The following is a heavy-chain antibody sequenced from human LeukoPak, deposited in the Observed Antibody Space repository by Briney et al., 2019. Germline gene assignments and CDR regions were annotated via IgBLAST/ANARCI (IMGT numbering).Heavy chain of an antibody. D-gene: IGHD3-10*01. J-gene: IGHJ5*02. CDR3: ARCRFGELSGFGWFDH. V-gene: IGHV1-18*01. CDR1: VGTFSIYA. Sequence: ASVKLSCKASVGTFSIYAIRWVRQAPGQGLEWMGCISAYYGNTNYAQKLQGRVTMTTDTSTSTAYMELRSLRSDDTAVYYCARCRFGELSGFGWFDHWGQGTLVTVSS. CDR2: ISAYYGNT.